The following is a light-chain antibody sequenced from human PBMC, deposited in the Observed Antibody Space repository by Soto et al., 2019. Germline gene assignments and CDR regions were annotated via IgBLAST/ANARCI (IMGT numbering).Light chain of an antibody. Sequence: QSVLTQPPSASGTPGQGVTISCSGSSSNIESNTVTWYQQLPGTAPKLVIYSNYDRPSGVPDRFSGSTSGTSASLVIRGLQSEDEADYYCAAWDDILNGYVFGGGTKLTVL. CDR2: SNY. CDR1: SSNIESNT. CDR3: AAWDDILNGYV. V-gene: IGLV1-44*01. J-gene: IGLJ1*01.